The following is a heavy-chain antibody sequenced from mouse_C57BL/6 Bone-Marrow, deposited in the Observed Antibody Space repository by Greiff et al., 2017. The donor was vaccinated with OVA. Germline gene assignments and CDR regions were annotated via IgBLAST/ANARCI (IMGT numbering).Heavy chain of an antibody. Sequence: EVKVVESGGGLVQPGGSLKLSCAASGFTFSDYYMYWVRQTPEKRLEWVAYISNGGGSTYYPDTVKGRFTISRDNAKNTLYLQMSRLKSEDTAMYYCARHDSSGYPFAYWGQGTLVTVSA. CDR3: ARHDSSGYPFAY. V-gene: IGHV5-12*01. CDR2: ISNGGGST. J-gene: IGHJ3*01. CDR1: GFTFSDYY. D-gene: IGHD3-2*02.